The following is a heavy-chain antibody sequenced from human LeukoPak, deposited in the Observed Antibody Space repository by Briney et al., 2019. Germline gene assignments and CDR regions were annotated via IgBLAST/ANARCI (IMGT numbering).Heavy chain of an antibody. J-gene: IGHJ4*02. Sequence: SETLSLTCSVSGGSINTYYWSCIRQPAGKGLEWIGRIHSSGSTHYNPSLKSRVTMSLGTSKNQFSLKLTSVTAADTAVYYCARDNDFFDYWGQGTLVTVSS. CDR2: IHSSGST. CDR3: ARDNDFFDY. CDR1: GGSINTYY. V-gene: IGHV4-4*07.